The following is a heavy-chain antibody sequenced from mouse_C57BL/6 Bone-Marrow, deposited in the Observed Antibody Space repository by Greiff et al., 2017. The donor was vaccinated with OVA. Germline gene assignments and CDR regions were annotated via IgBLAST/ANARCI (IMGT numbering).Heavy chain of an antibody. CDR2: ISSGSSTN. J-gene: IGHJ2*01. D-gene: IGHD4-1*01. V-gene: IGHV5-17*01. CDR3: TRELGRYYCDY. CDR1: GFTFSDYG. Sequence: EVQLVESGGGLVKPGGSLKLSCAASGFTFSDYGMHWVRQAPEKGLEWVAYISSGSSTNYYADTVKGDITITKTNAKNTLILQMTMLGSENAAMYYCTRELGRYYCDYWGQGTTLTVSA.